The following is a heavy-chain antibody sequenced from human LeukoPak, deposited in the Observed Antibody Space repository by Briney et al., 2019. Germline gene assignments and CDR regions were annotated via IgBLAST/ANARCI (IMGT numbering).Heavy chain of an antibody. CDR1: GFTFSSYG. CDR3: AKSNFWSGYYLFDY. CDR2: IWYDGSNK. J-gene: IGHJ4*02. V-gene: IGHV3-33*06. D-gene: IGHD3-3*01. Sequence: PGRSLRLSCAASGFTFSSYGMHWVRQVPGKGLEWVAVIWYDGSNKYYADSVKGRFTISRDNSKNTLYLQMNSLRAEDTAVYYCAKSNFWSGYYLFDYWGQGTLVTVSS.